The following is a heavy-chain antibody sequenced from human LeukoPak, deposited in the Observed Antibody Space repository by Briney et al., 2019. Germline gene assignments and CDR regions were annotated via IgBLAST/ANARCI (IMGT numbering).Heavy chain of an antibody. CDR3: ARGRLKGYCSGGSCYSTRYYFDY. D-gene: IGHD2-15*01. CDR1: GGSFSGYY. J-gene: IGHJ4*02. Sequence: SETLSLTCAVYGGSFSGYYWSWIRQPPGKGLEWSGEINHSGSTNCNPSLKSRVTISVDTSKNQFSLKLSSVTAADTAVYYCARGRLKGYCSGGSCYSTRYYFDYWGQGTLVAVSS. V-gene: IGHV4-34*01. CDR2: INHSGST.